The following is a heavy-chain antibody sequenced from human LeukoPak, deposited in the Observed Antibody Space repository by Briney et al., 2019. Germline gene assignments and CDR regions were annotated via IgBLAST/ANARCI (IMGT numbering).Heavy chain of an antibody. V-gene: IGHV1-18*01. CDR1: GYTFTNYG. CDR3: ARDCIGCHGFDY. CDR2: VSAYADDT. Sequence: ASVKVSCKASGYTFTNYGISWVRQAPGQGLEWMGWVSAYADDTNYVRKFQGRITMTTDTSTDTAYVELRSLKSDDTAVYYCARDCIGCHGFDYWGQGTLVTVSS. D-gene: IGHD2-15*01. J-gene: IGHJ4*02.